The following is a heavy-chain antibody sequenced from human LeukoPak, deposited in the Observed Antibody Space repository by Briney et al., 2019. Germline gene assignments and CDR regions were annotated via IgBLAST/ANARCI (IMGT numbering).Heavy chain of an antibody. CDR1: GGSIGSGGYS. Sequence: PSQTLSLTCTVSGGSIGSGGYSWSWIRQPPGKGLEWIGSIYYSGSTYYNPSLKSRVTISVDTSKNQFSLKLSSVTAADTAVYYCERSRRYFDWLPPPTVDYGMDVWGQGTTVTVSS. V-gene: IGHV4-30-2*03. D-gene: IGHD3-9*01. CDR3: ERSRRYFDWLPPPTVDYGMDV. CDR2: IYYSGST. J-gene: IGHJ6*02.